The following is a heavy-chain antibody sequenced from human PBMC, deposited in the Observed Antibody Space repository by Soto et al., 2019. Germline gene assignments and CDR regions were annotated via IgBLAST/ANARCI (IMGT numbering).Heavy chain of an antibody. V-gene: IGHV1-69*13. CDR2: IIPLFGTA. J-gene: IGHJ4*02. CDR3: ARGVHYDSSGYYFFY. D-gene: IGHD3-22*01. CDR1: GGTFSTYA. Sequence: ASVKVSCKASGGTFSTYAIDWVRQAPGQGLEWMGGIIPLFGTAKYAQNFQGRITITADESTNTAYMELRSLRSQDTAVYYCARGVHYDSSGYYFFYWGQGTLVTVSS.